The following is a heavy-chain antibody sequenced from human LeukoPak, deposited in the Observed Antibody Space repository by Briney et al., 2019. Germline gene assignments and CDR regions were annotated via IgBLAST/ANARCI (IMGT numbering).Heavy chain of an antibody. Sequence: GESLKISCKGSGYSFTSYWISRVRQMPGKGLEWMGRIDPSDSYTNYSPSFQGHVTISADKSISTAYLQWSSLKASDTAMYYCARDAPYSSGWYYYGMDVWGQGTTVTVSS. CDR3: ARDAPYSSGWYYYGMDV. J-gene: IGHJ6*02. CDR1: GYSFTSYW. D-gene: IGHD6-19*01. V-gene: IGHV5-10-1*01. CDR2: IDPSDSYT.